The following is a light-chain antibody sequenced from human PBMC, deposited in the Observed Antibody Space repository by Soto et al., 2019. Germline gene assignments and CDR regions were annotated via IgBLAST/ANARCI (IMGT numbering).Light chain of an antibody. CDR3: SSYAGSNKV. CDR2: EVS. Sequence: QSALTQPPSASGSPGQSVTISCTGTSSDVGGYNYVSWYQQHPGKAPKLMIYEVSKRPSGVPDRFSGSKSGNTASLTVSGLQAEEDADYYCSSYAGSNKVFGGGTKVTVL. V-gene: IGLV2-8*01. CDR1: SSDVGGYNY. J-gene: IGLJ2*01.